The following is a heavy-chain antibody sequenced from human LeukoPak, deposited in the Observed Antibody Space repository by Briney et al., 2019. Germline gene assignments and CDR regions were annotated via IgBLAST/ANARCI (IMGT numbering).Heavy chain of an antibody. V-gene: IGHV3-23*01. CDR2: ISGSGGST. J-gene: IGHJ4*02. Sequence: PGGSLRLSCAASGFTFSSYGMSWVRQAPGKGLEWVSAISGSGGSTYYADSVKGRFTISRDNSKNTLYLQMNSLRAEDTAVYYCAKVKGGRSYYAYFDYWGQGTLVTVSS. D-gene: IGHD1-26*01. CDR1: GFTFSSYG. CDR3: AKVKGGRSYYAYFDY.